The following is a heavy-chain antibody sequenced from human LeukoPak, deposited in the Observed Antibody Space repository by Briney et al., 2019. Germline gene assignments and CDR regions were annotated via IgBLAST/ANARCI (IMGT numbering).Heavy chain of an antibody. V-gene: IGHV4-4*02. CDR1: GGSISSSNW. J-gene: IGHJ6*02. CDR3: ASRYCSSTSCYTGHGYYYYGMDV. Sequence: SGTLSLTCAVSGGSISSSNWWSWVRPPPGKGLEWIGEIYHSGSTNYNPSLKSRVTISVDKSKNQFSLKLSSVTAADTAVYYCASRYCSSTSCYTGHGYYYYGMDVWGQGTTVTVSS. D-gene: IGHD2-2*02. CDR2: IYHSGST.